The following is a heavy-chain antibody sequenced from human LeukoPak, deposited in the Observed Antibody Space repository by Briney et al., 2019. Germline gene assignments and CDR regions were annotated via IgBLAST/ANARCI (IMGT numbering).Heavy chain of an antibody. D-gene: IGHD6-19*01. V-gene: IGHV4-61*08. CDR1: GGSFSSGGYY. CDR2: ISDSGST. J-gene: IGHJ4*02. CDR3: ATRPGGSDRYYPYFDY. Sequence: PSETLSLTCAVSGGSFSSGGYYWSWIRQPPGKGLEWIGYISDSGSTNYNLSLRSRVIMSVDTSKNQFSLSLSSVTAADTAVYYCATRPGGSDRYYPYFDYWGQGALVTVSS.